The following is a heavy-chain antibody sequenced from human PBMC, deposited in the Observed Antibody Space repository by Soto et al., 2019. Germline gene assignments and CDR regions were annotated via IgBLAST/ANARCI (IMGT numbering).Heavy chain of an antibody. Sequence: QVQLVQSGAQVKKPGSSVKVSCKASGGTFNTYAISWVRQAPGQGLEWMGGIIPIFGTSKYAQNFQGRVTFTADDSTTTAYMELSSLRSEDTAVYFCARRYPVPHGDADYDYNMDVWGQGTTVTVSS. V-gene: IGHV1-69*01. D-gene: IGHD7-27*01. CDR1: GGTFNTYA. CDR2: IIPIFGTS. CDR3: ARRYPVPHGDADYDYNMDV. J-gene: IGHJ6*02.